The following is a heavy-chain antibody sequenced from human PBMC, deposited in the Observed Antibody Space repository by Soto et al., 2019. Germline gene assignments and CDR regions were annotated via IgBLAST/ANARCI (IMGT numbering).Heavy chain of an antibody. D-gene: IGHD2-8*01. CDR3: AIDGYGSNGDLYYFDY. CDR1: GFTFSTYA. J-gene: IGHJ4*02. Sequence: PGGSLRLSCAASGFTFSTYAMSWVRQTPGEGLEWVSAISGSPSSTYYADSVKGRFTISRDNSKKMLFLQMSSLRAEDTAVYYCAIDGYGSNGDLYYFDYWGQVTLVTVSS. CDR2: ISGSPSST. V-gene: IGHV3-23*01.